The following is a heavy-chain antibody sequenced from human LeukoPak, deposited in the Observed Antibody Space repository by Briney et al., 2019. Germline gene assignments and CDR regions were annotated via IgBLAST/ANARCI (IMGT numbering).Heavy chain of an antibody. CDR3: AANRHDYDILTGYYTPYFYYGMDV. CDR2: IVVVSGNT. Sequence: ASVKVSCKASGFTFTSSAMQWVRQARRQRLEWIGWIVVVSGNTNYAQKFQERVPINRDMSTSTAYMELSSLRSEDTAVYYFAANRHDYDILTGYYTPYFYYGMDVWGQGTTVTVSS. D-gene: IGHD3-9*01. CDR1: GFTFTSSA. V-gene: IGHV1-58*02. J-gene: IGHJ6*02.